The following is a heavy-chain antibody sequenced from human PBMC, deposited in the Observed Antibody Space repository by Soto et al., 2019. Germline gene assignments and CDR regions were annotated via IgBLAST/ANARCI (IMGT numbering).Heavy chain of an antibody. CDR2: ISRDGKTK. V-gene: IGHV3-30*03. CDR3: TGEVASGY. J-gene: IGHJ4*02. D-gene: IGHD2-8*02. CDR1: GFTVSTHG. Sequence: QVQLVESGGGVVQPGRSLRLSCAVSGFTVSTHGMHWVRQAPGKGLEWVAVISRDGKTKYYADSVKGRFTIARDKSRTTLFLAMYSLRGDDVAVYYCTGEVASGYWGQGTLVTVSS.